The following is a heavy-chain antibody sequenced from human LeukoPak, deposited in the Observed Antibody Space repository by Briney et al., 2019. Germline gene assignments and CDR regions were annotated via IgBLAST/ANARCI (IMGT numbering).Heavy chain of an antibody. V-gene: IGHV3-23*01. D-gene: IGHD6-19*01. CDR1: GFTFSSYA. CDR2: ISGSGGST. J-gene: IGHJ5*02. Sequence: PGASLRLSCAASGFTFSSYAMSWVRQAPGKGLEWVSAISGSGGSTYYADSVKGRFTISRDNSKNTLYLRMNSLRAEDTAVYYCAKATEWLVPNWFDPWGQGTLATVSS. CDR3: AKATEWLVPNWFDP.